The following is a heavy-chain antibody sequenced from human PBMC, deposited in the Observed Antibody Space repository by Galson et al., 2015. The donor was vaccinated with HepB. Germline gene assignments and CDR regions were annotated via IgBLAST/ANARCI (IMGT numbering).Heavy chain of an antibody. CDR2: IKQDGSAE. D-gene: IGHD6-6*01. J-gene: IGHJ4*02. CDR1: GFTFSNCW. Sequence: SLRLSCAASGFTFSNCWMSWVRQAPGRGLEWVANIKQDGSAEFYVDSVKGRFTISRDNAKNSVYLQMNSLRVEDTAVYFCARVPYSDSYFDYWGQGTRVTVSS. CDR3: ARVPYSDSYFDY. V-gene: IGHV3-7*03.